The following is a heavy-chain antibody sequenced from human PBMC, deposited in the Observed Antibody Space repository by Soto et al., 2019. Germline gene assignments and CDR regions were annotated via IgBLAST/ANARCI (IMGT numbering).Heavy chain of an antibody. V-gene: IGHV4-30-4*01. Sequence: QVQLQESGPGLVEPSQTLSLTCTVSGGSVSSGGYFWSWMRQSPGKGLEWIGHIDHTVSTYGNPSLASRLTISVDTSMNQPSLRLPSVTAADPAVYSARASDVDNVASWGQGTLVTVS. CDR1: GGSVSSGGYF. CDR3: ARASDVDNVAS. J-gene: IGHJ4*02. D-gene: IGHD1-1*01. CDR2: IDHTVST.